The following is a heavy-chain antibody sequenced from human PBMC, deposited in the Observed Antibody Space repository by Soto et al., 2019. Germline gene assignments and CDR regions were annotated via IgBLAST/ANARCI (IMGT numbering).Heavy chain of an antibody. D-gene: IGHD3-16*01. CDR2: IYFNGNT. CDR3: ASVTFGGVVLAH. J-gene: IGHJ4*02. V-gene: IGHV4-59*01. Sequence: ETPDITSTLCSPAFSKYYWRCFRQPPGKGLEWIGYIYFNGNTNYNPSLKRRGTISIDTSKKQISLNLTSVTDADTAVYYCASVTFGGVVLAHWGQGTLVTVS. CDR1: SPAFSKYY.